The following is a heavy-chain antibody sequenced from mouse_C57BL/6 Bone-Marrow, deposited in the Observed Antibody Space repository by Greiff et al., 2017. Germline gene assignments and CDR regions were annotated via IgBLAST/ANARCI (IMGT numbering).Heavy chain of an antibody. CDR2: ISSGSSTI. D-gene: IGHD2-4*01. J-gene: IGHJ2*01. Sequence: EVKLMESGGGLVKPGGSLKLSCAASGFTFSDYGMHWVRQAPEKGLEWVAYISSGSSTIYYADTVTGRFTISRDNAKNTLFLQMTSLRSEDTAMYYCARPNDYGGAYFDYWGQGTTLTVSS. CDR1: GFTFSDYG. V-gene: IGHV5-17*01. CDR3: ARPNDYGGAYFDY.